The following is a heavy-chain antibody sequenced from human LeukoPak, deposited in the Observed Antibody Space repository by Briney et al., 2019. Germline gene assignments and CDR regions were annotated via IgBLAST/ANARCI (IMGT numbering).Heavy chain of an antibody. Sequence: PGGSLRLSCVASGFSFSNYWMSWVRQAPGKGLEWVANMKQDESKTYYVDSVKGRFTISRDNAKNSLYLQINSLRAADTAVYYCARDASLYCSGNDCYWAFDRWGQGTLVTVSS. CDR1: GFSFSNYW. V-gene: IGHV3-7*01. CDR3: ARDASLYCSGNDCYWAFDR. CDR2: MKQDESKT. D-gene: IGHD2-2*01. J-gene: IGHJ5*02.